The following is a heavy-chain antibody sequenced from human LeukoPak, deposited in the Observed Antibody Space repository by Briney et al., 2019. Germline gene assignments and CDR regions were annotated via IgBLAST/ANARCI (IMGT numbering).Heavy chain of an antibody. CDR3: AKSGGYGLIDY. V-gene: IGHV4-39*01. D-gene: IGHD1-26*01. CDR1: GASVSGSPYY. CDR2: IYSSGST. J-gene: IGHJ4*02. Sequence: SETLSLTCTVSGASVSGSPYYWGWIRQPPGKGLEWIGSIYSSGSTYYNASLQSRVTISIETSKHPISLRLNSVTAADTAIYYCAKSGGYGLIDYWGQGTLVTVSS.